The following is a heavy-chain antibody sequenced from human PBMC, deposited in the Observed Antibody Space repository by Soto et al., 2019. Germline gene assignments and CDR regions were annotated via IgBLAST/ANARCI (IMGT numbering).Heavy chain of an antibody. J-gene: IGHJ6*02. V-gene: IGHV3-15*01. CDR3: TTTLDYGGYDYYYYGMDV. Sequence: PGGSLRLSCAASGFTFSNAWMSWVRQAPGKGLEWVGRIKSKTDGGTTDYAAPVKGRFTISRDDSKNTLYLQMNSLKTEDTAVYYCTTTLDYGGYDYYYYGMDVWGQGTTVTVSS. D-gene: IGHD4-17*01. CDR2: IKSKTDGGTT. CDR1: GFTFSNAW.